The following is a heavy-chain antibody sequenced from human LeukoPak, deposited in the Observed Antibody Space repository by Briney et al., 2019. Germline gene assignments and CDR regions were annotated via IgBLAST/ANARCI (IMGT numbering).Heavy chain of an antibody. CDR1: GGSFSGYY. V-gene: IGHV4-34*01. CDR2: INHSGST. Sequence: SETLSLTCAVYGGSFSGYYWSWIRQPPGKGLEWIGEINHSGSTNYNPSLKSRVTISVDTSKNQFSLKLSSVTAADTAVYYCARGRITIFGVVKGGNWFDPWGQGTLVTVSS. J-gene: IGHJ5*02. D-gene: IGHD3-3*01. CDR3: ARGRITIFGVVKGGNWFDP.